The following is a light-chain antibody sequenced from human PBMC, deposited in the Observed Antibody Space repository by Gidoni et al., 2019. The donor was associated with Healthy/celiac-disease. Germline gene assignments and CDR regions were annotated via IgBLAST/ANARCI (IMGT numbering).Light chain of an antibody. V-gene: IGKV3-15*01. CDR3: QQYNNWPPGT. Sequence: EIVMTQSPATLSVSSGERATLSCRASQSVSSNLAWYQQKPGQAPRLLIYGASTRATGIPARFSGSGSGTEFTLTISSLQSEDFAVYYCQQYNNWPPGTFGQXTKLEIK. CDR2: GAS. CDR1: QSVSSN. J-gene: IGKJ2*01.